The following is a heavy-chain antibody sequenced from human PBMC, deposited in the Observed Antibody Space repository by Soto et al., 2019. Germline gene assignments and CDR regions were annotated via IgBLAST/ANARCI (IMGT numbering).Heavy chain of an antibody. CDR1: GFVFTNYY. D-gene: IGHD3-3*01. CDR3: ARETIWRGPLPIDAFDL. CDR2: FFIGGDT. Sequence: GVSLRLSCAASGFVFTNYYMSWVRQAPGKGLEWVAVFFIGGDTHYAESVKGRFTISRDNSKNTLYLQMNSLRAEDTAVYYCARETIWRGPLPIDAFDLWGHVTMATVSS. V-gene: IGHV3-53*01. J-gene: IGHJ3*01.